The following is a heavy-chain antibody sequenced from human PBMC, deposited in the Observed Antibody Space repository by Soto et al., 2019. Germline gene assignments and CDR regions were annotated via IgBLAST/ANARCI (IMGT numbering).Heavy chain of an antibody. CDR3: ARDDALEYCSGGSCYSFDY. CDR1: GYTFSSYG. Sequence: QVQLVQSGAEVKKPGASVKVSCKASGYTFSSYGISWVRQAPGQGLEWMGWISAYNGNTNYAQKLHGIVTMTTDTSTTTAYMELRSLRSDDTAVYYCARDDALEYCSGGSCYSFDYWGQGTLVTVSS. J-gene: IGHJ4*02. V-gene: IGHV1-18*01. CDR2: ISAYNGNT. D-gene: IGHD2-15*01.